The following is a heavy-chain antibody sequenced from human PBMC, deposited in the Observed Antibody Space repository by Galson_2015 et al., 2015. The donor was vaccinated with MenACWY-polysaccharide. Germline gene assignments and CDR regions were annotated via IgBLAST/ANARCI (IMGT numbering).Heavy chain of an antibody. J-gene: IGHJ4*02. CDR3: ARPQDTSGSYPDY. Sequence: SLRLSCAASGFTFSSYGMHWVRQAPGKGLEWVAVIWYDGSKKYYADSVKGRFTISRDNSKNTLYLQMNSLRGEDTAVYYCARPQDTSGSYPDYWAQGTLFTVSS. V-gene: IGHV3-33*01. D-gene: IGHD3-22*01. CDR2: IWYDGSKK. CDR1: GFTFSSYG.